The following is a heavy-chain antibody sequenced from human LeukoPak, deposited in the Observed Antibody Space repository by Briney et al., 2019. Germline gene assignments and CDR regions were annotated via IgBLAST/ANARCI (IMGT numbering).Heavy chain of an antibody. CDR1: GFTVSSNC. CDR2: IYSVGDT. CDR3: ARVPRGRDGYNPYYFDY. J-gene: IGHJ4*02. D-gene: IGHD5-24*01. V-gene: IGHV3-53*01. Sequence: QTGGSLRLSCTASGFTVSSNCMSWVRQAPGKGLEWVSLIYSVGDTYYADSVKGRFTISRDNSKNTLYLQMNSLRAEDTAVYYCARVPRGRDGYNPYYFDYWGQGTLVTFSS.